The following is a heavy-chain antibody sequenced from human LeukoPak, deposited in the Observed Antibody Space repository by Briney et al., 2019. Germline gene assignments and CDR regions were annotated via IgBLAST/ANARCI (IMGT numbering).Heavy chain of an antibody. V-gene: IGHV4-34*01. J-gene: IGHJ4*02. CDR3: ARDSSGYFTLDY. Sequence: SETLSLTCAVYGGSFSGYYWSWIRQPPGKGLEWIGEINHSGSTNYNPSLKSRVTISVDTSKNQFSLKLSSVTAADTAVYYCARDSSGYFTLDYWGQGTLVTVSS. D-gene: IGHD3-22*01. CDR1: GGSFSGYY. CDR2: INHSGST.